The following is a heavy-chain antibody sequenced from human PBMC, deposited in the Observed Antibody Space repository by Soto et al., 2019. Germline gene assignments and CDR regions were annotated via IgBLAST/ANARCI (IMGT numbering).Heavy chain of an antibody. J-gene: IGHJ4*02. D-gene: IGHD3-22*01. CDR1: GGTCVSYG. CDR2: ITYNGSNK. CDR3: ATDSNYHSSGSCSAY. V-gene: IGHV3-30*03. Sequence: VGSLRVSWAAAGGTCVSYGRSWVLQAPGKGLEWVSAITYNGSNKYYADSVKGRFTISRDNSKNTLYLQMNSLRAEDTAVYYCATDSNYHSSGSCSAYWGQRTLVTVSS.